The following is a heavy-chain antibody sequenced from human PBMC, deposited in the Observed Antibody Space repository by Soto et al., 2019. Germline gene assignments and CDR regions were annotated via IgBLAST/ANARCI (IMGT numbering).Heavy chain of an antibody. J-gene: IGHJ4*02. D-gene: IGHD4-17*01. Sequence: QVQLQESGPGLVKPSQTLSLTCTVSGGSISTGGYYWTWIRQHPGKGLEWIGYIYYSGSTYYNPHLKSRVTISVDTSKNQFSLKLSSVTAADTAVYYCARGLSVTLFDNWGQGTLVTVSS. CDR3: ARGLSVTLFDN. CDR1: GGSISTGGYY. CDR2: IYYSGST. V-gene: IGHV4-31*03.